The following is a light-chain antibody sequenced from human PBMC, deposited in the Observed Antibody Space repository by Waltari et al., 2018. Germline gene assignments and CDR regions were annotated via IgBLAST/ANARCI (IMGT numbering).Light chain of an antibody. Sequence: DIVMTQSPDSLALSLCERAPINFKSSQSVLSRSNNKNYLGWYQKKPGQPPKLLISWSSTRESGVPDRFSGSGSGTDFTLTISSLQAEDVAVYYCQQCYSFPYTFGQGTKLEIK. J-gene: IGKJ2*01. V-gene: IGKV4-1*01. CDR2: WSS. CDR3: QQCYSFPYT. CDR1: QSVLSRSNNKNY.